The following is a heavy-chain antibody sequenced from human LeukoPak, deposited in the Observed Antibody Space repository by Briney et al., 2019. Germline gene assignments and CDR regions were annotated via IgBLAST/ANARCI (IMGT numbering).Heavy chain of an antibody. J-gene: IGHJ6*02. V-gene: IGHV1-18*01. CDR2: ISAYNGNT. D-gene: IGHD3-3*01. CDR3: ARDGITIFGVVISYYYYGMDV. CDR1: GGTFISYT. Sequence: ASVKVSCKASGGTFISYTISWVRQAPGQGLEWMGWISAYNGNTNYAQKLQGRVTMTTDTSTSTAYMELRSLRSDDTAVYYCARDGITIFGVVISYYYYGMDVWGQGTTVTVSS.